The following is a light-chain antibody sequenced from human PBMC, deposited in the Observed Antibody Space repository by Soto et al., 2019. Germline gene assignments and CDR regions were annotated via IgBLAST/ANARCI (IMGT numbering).Light chain of an antibody. CDR3: QESLTTPLT. CDR1: QSISIY. J-gene: IGKJ4*01. Sequence: DIQMTQSPSSLSASVGDRVTITCRASQSISIYLNWYQQKPGKAPKLLIYAASSLQSGVPSWFSGSGSGTDFTLTISSLPPEDLATYYCQESLTTPLTFGGGTKVEIK. CDR2: AAS. V-gene: IGKV1-39*01.